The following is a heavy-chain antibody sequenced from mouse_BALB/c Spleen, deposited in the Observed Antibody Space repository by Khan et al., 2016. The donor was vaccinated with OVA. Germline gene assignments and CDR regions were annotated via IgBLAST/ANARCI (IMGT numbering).Heavy chain of an antibody. CDR3: ARAGWDVFAY. CDR1: GYTFTDYF. Sequence: QVQLQESGPELVKPGASVKMSCTASGYTFTDYFMNWVKQRTGQGLEWIGQIYPGSDSTYYNQKFKGKATLTADRSSSTAYLQLSSLTSEDSAVYVWARAGWDVFAYWGQGTLVTVSA. D-gene: IGHD4-1*01. CDR2: IYPGSDST. J-gene: IGHJ3*01. V-gene: IGHV1-77*01.